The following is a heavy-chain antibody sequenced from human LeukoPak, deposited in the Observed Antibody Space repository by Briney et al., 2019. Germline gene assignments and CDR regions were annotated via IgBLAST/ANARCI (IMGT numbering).Heavy chain of an antibody. CDR2: INSDGSST. V-gene: IGHV3-74*01. D-gene: IGHD3-22*01. CDR1: GSTFTSYW. J-gene: IGHJ4*02. Sequence: GGSLRLSCAASGSTFTSYWMHWVRHAPGKGLVWVSRINSDGSSTNYADSVKGRFTISRDNAKNTLYLQMNSLRAEDTAVYYCAMGPYYYDSSGYYYWGQGTLVTVSS. CDR3: AMGPYYYDSSGYYY.